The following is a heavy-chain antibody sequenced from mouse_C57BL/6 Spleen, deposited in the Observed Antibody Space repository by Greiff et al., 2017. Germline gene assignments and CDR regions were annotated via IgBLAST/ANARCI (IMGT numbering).Heavy chain of an antibody. D-gene: IGHD1-1*01. J-gene: IGHJ1*03. Sequence: VQLQQSGAELVKPGASVKLSCTASGFNIKDYYMHWVKQRTEQGLEWIGRIDPEDGETKYAPKFQGKATITADPSSNTAYLQLSSLTSEDTAVYYCALYYGSSYPYWYFEVWGTGTTVTVSS. V-gene: IGHV14-2*01. CDR3: ALYYGSSYPYWYFEV. CDR1: GFNIKDYY. CDR2: IDPEDGET.